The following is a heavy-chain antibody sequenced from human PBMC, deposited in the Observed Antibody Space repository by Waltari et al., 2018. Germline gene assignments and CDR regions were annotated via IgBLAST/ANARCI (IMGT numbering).Heavy chain of an antibody. CDR3: AREHRLGSSSSWYGSDY. D-gene: IGHD2-2*01. Sequence: EVHLLESGGGLVKPGGSLTLSCAASGFTFSSYAMNWVRQTPGKGLAWVTASSRRSTHIFQADSGKGRFTISRDNAKSSLYLRMNSLRVEDTAVYYCAREHRLGSSSSWYGSDYWGQGILVTVSS. CDR1: GFTFSSYA. CDR2: SSRRSTHI. V-gene: IGHV3-21*04. J-gene: IGHJ4*02.